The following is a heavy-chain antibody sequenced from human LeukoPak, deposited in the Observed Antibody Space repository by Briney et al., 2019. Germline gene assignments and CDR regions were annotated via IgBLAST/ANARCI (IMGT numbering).Heavy chain of an antibody. D-gene: IGHD3-3*01. CDR2: INPNSGGT. V-gene: IGHV1-2*02. CDR3: ARDLGPTASSYYDFWSGYPHYMDV. CDR1: GYTFTGYY. J-gene: IGHJ6*03. Sequence: ASVKVSCKASGYTFTGYYMHWVRQAPGQGLEWMGWINPNSGGTNYAQKFQGRVTMTRDTSISTAYMELSRLRSDDTAVYYCARDLGPTASSYYDFWSGYPHYMDVWGKGTTVTVSS.